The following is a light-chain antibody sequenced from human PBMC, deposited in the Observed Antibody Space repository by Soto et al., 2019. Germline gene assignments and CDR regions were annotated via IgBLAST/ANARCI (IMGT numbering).Light chain of an antibody. Sequence: SALTQPPSASGSPGQSVTISCTGTSSDIGGYNYVSWYQQHPGKAPKLIISEVTKRPSGVPDRFSASKSGNTASLTVSGLQADDEADYYCSSYACSIPMVFGGGTKLTVL. CDR2: EVT. CDR3: SSYACSIPMV. J-gene: IGLJ2*01. CDR1: SSDIGGYNY. V-gene: IGLV2-8*01.